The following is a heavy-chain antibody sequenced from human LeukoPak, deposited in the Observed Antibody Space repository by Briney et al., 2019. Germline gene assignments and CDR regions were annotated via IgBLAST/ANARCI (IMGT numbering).Heavy chain of an antibody. CDR3: ARADSSDDASDI. CDR2: IYYSGST. D-gene: IGHD6-25*01. CDR1: GGSISSSSYY. J-gene: IGHJ3*02. Sequence: SETLSLTCTVSGGSISSSSYYWGWIRQPPGKGLEWIGSIYYSGSTYYNPSLKSRVTISVDTSKNQFSLKLSSVTAADTAVYYCARADSSDDASDIWGQGTMVTVSS. V-gene: IGHV4-39*01.